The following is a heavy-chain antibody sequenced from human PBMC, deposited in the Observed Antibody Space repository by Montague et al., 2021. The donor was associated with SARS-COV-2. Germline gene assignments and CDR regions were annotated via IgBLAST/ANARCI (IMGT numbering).Heavy chain of an antibody. Sequence: TLSLTCTVSGGSISSGSYYWNWIRQPAGKGLEWIGRIHTSGSTXYNPSLKSRVTISVDTSKNQFSLKLSPVTAADTAVYYCARESLHLTGYYNDYFDYWGQGTLVTVSS. V-gene: IGHV4-61*02. CDR2: IHTSGST. CDR1: GGSISSGSYY. J-gene: IGHJ4*02. CDR3: ARESLHLTGYYNDYFDY. D-gene: IGHD3-9*01.